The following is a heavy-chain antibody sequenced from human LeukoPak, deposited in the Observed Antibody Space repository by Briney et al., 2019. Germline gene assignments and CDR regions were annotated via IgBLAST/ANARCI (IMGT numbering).Heavy chain of an antibody. CDR2: IKPDGSEK. Sequence: GGSLRLSCVASGFTFSTYWMSCVRQAPGKGLEWVAYIKPDGSEKSYVDSVKGRFTISRDNAKNSLYLQMNSLRAEDTAVYSCARGHWFDPWGQGTLVTVSS. CDR3: ARGHWFDP. V-gene: IGHV3-7*03. CDR1: GFTFSTYW. J-gene: IGHJ5*02.